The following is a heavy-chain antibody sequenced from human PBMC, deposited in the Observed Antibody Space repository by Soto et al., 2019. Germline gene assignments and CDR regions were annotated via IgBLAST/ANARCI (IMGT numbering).Heavy chain of an antibody. J-gene: IGHJ6*02. CDR2: MFYSGLT. CDR1: GYSVTSSDYY. CDR3: APLSVSLSGPYGIHV. Sequence: SETLSLTCSVSGYSVTSSDYYWAWIRQPPGKGLEWIGSMFYSGLTYYNPSLKSRVTLCVDTSKHQFSVSLNSVTAAAPAVYSCAPLSVSLSGPYGIHVWGQGTTVTVSS. V-gene: IGHV4-39*01. D-gene: IGHD2-15*01.